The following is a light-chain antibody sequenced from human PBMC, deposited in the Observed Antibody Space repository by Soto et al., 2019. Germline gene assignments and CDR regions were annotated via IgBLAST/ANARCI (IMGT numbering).Light chain of an antibody. CDR1: QSISNR. V-gene: IGKV1-5*03. CDR2: KAS. J-gene: IGKJ1*01. CDR3: QQYNTYSWT. Sequence: DIQMPQFPSTLSASVGDRVTITCRASQSISNRLAWFQQKSGEAPNLLIHKASSLESGVPSRFSGSGSGTEFTLTISSLQPDDFATYYCQQYNTYSWTFGQGTKV.